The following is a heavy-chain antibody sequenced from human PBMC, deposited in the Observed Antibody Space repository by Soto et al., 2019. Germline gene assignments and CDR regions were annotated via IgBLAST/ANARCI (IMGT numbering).Heavy chain of an antibody. Sequence: SGPTLVNPTQTLTLTCTFSGFSLSTRGMCLSWIRQPPGKALEWLALIDWDDDKYYSTSLKTRLTISKDTPKNQVVLTMTNMDPVDTATYYCARAPAGDCKNGMDVWGQGTTVTVSS. CDR3: ARAPAGDCKNGMDV. D-gene: IGHD2-21*02. CDR2: IDWDDDK. V-gene: IGHV2-70*01. J-gene: IGHJ6*02. CDR1: GFSLSTRGMC.